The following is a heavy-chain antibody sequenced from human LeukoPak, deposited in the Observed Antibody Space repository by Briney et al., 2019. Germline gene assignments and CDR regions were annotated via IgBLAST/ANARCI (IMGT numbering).Heavy chain of an antibody. CDR1: GGSFSGYY. D-gene: IGHD6-19*01. J-gene: IGHJ3*02. CDR3: ARESSGWYDAFDI. CDR2: INHSGST. V-gene: IGHV4-34*01. Sequence: PSETLSLTCAVYGGSFSGYYWSWIRQPPGKGLEWIGEINHSGSTNYNPSLKSRVTTSVDTSKNQFSLKLSSVTAADTAVYYCARESSGWYDAFDIWGQGTMVTVSS.